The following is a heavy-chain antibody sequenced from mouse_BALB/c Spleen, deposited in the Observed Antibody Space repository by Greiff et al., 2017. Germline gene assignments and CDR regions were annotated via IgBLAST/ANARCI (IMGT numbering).Heavy chain of an antibody. V-gene: IGHV5-6-3*01. Sequence: EVKLVESGGGLVQPGGSLKLSCAASGFTFSSYGMSWVRQTPDKRLELVATINSNGGSTYYPDSVKGRFTISRDNAKNTLYLQMSSLKSEDTAMYYCARSTRITPYAMDYWGQGTSVTVSS. CDR3: ARSTRITPYAMDY. CDR1: GFTFSSYG. J-gene: IGHJ4*01. D-gene: IGHD2-4*01. CDR2: INSNGGST.